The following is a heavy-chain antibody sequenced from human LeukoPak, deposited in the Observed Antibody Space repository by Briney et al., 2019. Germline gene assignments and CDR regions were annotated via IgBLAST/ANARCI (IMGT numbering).Heavy chain of an antibody. J-gene: IGHJ4*02. CDR1: GFTVRSNY. Sequence: GGSLRLSCAASGFTVRSNYMSWVRQSPGKGLEWVSVIFGGGSTYYIDSVKGRFTISRDNTKNPLYLQMNSLRAEDTAVYYCACGTYYYFDYWGQGTLVTVSS. V-gene: IGHV3-53*01. D-gene: IGHD1-26*01. CDR2: IFGGGST. CDR3: ACGTYYYFDY.